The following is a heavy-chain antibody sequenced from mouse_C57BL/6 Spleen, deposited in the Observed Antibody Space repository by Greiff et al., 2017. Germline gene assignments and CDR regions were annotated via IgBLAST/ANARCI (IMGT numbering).Heavy chain of an antibody. CDR2: IHPNSGSS. V-gene: IGHV1-64*01. J-gene: IGHJ3*01. CDR1: GYTFTSYW. D-gene: IGHD2-14*01. CDR3: AREGIGGPWLAY. Sequence: QVQLQQPGAELVKPGASVKLSCKASGYTFTSYWMHWVKQRPGQALEWIGMIHPNSGSSTYNEKFKSKATLTVDKSSSTAYMQLSSLTSEDSAVYYCAREGIGGPWLAYWGQGTLVTVSA.